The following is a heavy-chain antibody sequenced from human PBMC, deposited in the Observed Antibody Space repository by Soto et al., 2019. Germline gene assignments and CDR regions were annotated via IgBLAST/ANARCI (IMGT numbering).Heavy chain of an antibody. J-gene: IGHJ6*02. CDR3: ARHLGGVPPPTLYYYYYGMDV. D-gene: IGHD3-16*01. CDR1: GGSISSSSYY. Sequence: SETLSLTCTVSGGSISSSSYYWGWIRQPPGKGLEWIGSIYYSGSTYYNPSLKSRVTISVDTSKNRFSLKLSSVTAADTAVYYCARHLGGVPPPTLYYYYYGMDVWGQGTTVTVSS. V-gene: IGHV4-39*01. CDR2: IYYSGST.